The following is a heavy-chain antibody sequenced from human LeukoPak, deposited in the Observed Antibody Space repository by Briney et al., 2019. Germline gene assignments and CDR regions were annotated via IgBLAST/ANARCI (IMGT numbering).Heavy chain of an antibody. CDR1: GFTFSSYA. V-gene: IGHV3-23*01. CDR2: ITGSDGRA. CDR3: AKARGETSPDY. D-gene: IGHD3-10*01. J-gene: IGHJ4*02. Sequence: GGSLRLSCTASGFTFSSYAMAWVRQAPGEGLEWVSSITGSDGRAYYADAVKGRLTISRDNSKNTLFLQINSLRADDTAVYYCAKARGETSPDYLGQGTLVTVSS.